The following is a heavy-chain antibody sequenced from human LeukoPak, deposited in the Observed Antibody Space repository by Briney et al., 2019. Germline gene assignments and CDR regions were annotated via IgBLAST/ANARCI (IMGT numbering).Heavy chain of an antibody. J-gene: IGHJ5*02. CDR3: ARDGLAAAGSSSNWFDP. CDR2: ISAYNGNT. Sequence: ASVKLSCKASGYTFTSYGISWVRQAPGQGLELMGCISAYNGNTNYEQKLQGRVTMTTDTSTSTAYMEMMSLRPAAAAVYYCARDGLAAAGSSSNWFDPWGQGTLVTVSS. V-gene: IGHV1-18*01. CDR1: GYTFTSYG. D-gene: IGHD6-13*01.